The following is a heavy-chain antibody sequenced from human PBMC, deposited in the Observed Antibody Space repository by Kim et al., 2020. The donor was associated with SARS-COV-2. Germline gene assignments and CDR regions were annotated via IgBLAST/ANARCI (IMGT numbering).Heavy chain of an antibody. V-gene: IGHV1-2*02. CDR3: ARRFVRNPLVDVYYYFMDV. Sequence: ASVKVSCKASGYTFGDKYIHWVRQAPGQGLEWMGWINPKSGTTTYALKFQGRVAMTRDTSITTAYMELSRLRSDDSAVYFCARRFVRNPLVDVYYYFMDV. CDR1: GYTFGDKY. D-gene: IGHD3-10*01. CDR2: INPKSGTT. J-gene: IGHJ6*03.